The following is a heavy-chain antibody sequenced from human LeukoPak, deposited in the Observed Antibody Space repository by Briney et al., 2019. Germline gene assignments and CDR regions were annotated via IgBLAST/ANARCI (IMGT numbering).Heavy chain of an antibody. CDR3: ARDPFDY. Sequence: QTGGSLRLSCAASGFTFSSSSMNWVRQAPGKGLEWVSYISSSSSIMYNADSVKGRFTISRDNAKNSLYLQMNSLRAEDTAVYYCARDPFDYWGQGTLVTVSS. V-gene: IGHV3-48*04. J-gene: IGHJ4*02. CDR1: GFTFSSSS. CDR2: ISSSSSIM.